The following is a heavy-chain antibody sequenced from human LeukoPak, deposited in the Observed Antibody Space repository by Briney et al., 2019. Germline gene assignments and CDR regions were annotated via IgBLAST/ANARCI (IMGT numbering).Heavy chain of an antibody. J-gene: IGHJ4*02. CDR1: GFTVSSNY. D-gene: IGHD2-2*01. CDR2: IYSGGST. V-gene: IGHV3-66*01. CDR3: ARTTFCYDGGYYFDY. Sequence: GGSLRLSCAASGFTVSSNYMSWVRQAPGKGLEWVSVIYSGGSTYYSDSVKGRFTISRDNSKNTLYLQMNSLIAEDTAVYYCARTTFCYDGGYYFDYWGQGTLVTVSS.